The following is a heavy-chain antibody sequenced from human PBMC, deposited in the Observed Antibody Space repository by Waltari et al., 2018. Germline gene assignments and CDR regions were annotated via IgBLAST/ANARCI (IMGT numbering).Heavy chain of an antibody. Sequence: EVQLVESGGGLVQPGGSLRLSCAASGFTFSDHSMDWVRQAPGKGREWVGRTRNKANSYTTEYAASVKGRFTISRDDSKNSLYLQMNSLKTEDTAVYYCARGGGSGYYYVDDAFDIWGQGTMVTVSS. CDR1: GFTFSDHS. D-gene: IGHD3-22*01. J-gene: IGHJ3*02. CDR3: ARGGGSGYYYVDDAFDI. V-gene: IGHV3-72*01. CDR2: TRNKANSYTT.